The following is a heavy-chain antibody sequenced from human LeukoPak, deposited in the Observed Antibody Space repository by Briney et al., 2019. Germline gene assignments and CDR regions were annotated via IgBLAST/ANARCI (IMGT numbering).Heavy chain of an antibody. J-gene: IGHJ5*02. CDR1: GRSISSYY. CDR2: IYTSGST. D-gene: IGHD2-2*01. V-gene: IGHV4-4*07. CDR3: ARERGVVVVPAAPPVGWFDP. Sequence: PSETLSLTCTVSGRSISSYYWSWIRQPAGKGLEWIGRIYTSGSTNYNPSLKSRVTMSVDTSKNQFSLKLSSVTAADTAVYYCARERGVVVVPAAPPVGWFDPWGQGTLVTVSS.